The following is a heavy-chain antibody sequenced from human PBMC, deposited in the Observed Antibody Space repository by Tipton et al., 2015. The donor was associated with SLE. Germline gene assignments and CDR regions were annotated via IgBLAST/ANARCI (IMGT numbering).Heavy chain of an antibody. Sequence: TLSLTCAVYGGSFSGYYCSWIRQPPGKGLEWIGSISYSGSAYYNPSLRSRSTISLDTSKNQFSLKLTSVTAADTAVYCCARDYTIFGVWGQGTTVTVSS. D-gene: IGHD3-3*01. J-gene: IGHJ6*02. CDR3: ARDYTIFGV. V-gene: IGHV4-34*09. CDR1: GGSFSGYY. CDR2: ISYSGSA.